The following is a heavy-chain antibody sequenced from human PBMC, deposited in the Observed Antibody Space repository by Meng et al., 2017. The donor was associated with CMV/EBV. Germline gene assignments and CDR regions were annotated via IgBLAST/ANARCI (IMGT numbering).Heavy chain of an antibody. V-gene: IGHV1-2*02. CDR3: AREGYCSGGSRYSWEVDY. CDR2: INPNSGGT. CDR1: GYTFTGYY. Sequence: ASVKVSCKASGYTFTGYYMHWVRQAPGQGLEWMGWINPNSGGTNYAQKFQGRVTMTRDTSISTAYMELSRLRSDDTAVYYCAREGYCSGGSRYSWEVDYWGQGTLVTVSS. J-gene: IGHJ4*02. D-gene: IGHD2-15*01.